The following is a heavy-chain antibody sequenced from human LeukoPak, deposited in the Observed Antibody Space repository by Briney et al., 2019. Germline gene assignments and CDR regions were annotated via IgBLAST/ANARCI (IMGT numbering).Heavy chain of an antibody. J-gene: IGHJ4*02. Sequence: SETLSLTCTVSGGSISSYYWSWIRQPPGKGLEWIAYPFYSGSTDYNPSLESRVTISVDTSKNQFSLKLSSVTAADTAVYYCARIKAAAGTVYFDYWGQGTLVTVSS. D-gene: IGHD6-13*01. CDR3: ARIKAAAGTVYFDY. CDR1: GGSISSYY. V-gene: IGHV4-59*08. CDR2: PFYSGST.